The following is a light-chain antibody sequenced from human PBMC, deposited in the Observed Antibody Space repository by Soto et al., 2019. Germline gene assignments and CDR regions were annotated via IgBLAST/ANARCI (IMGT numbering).Light chain of an antibody. CDR3: QQYAWSPLT. CDR1: QSVPSSY. J-gene: IGKJ5*01. CDR2: DAS. V-gene: IGKV3-20*01. Sequence: EIVLTQSPDTLSLSPGERATLSCRASQSVPSSYLAWYQQRPDQAPRLLIYDASSRATGIPDRFSGSESGTDFTLTVSSLEPEDFAVYYCQQYAWSPLTFGQGTRLEIK.